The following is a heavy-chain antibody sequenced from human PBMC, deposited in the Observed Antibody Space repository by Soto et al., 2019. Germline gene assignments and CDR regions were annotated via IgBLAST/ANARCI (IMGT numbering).Heavy chain of an antibody. CDR3: ASRDILTGAPLDYGMDV. V-gene: IGHV1-18*01. D-gene: IGHD3-9*01. CDR2: INTYNGNT. J-gene: IGHJ6*02. Sequence: ASVKVSCKASGYTFTTYAISWVRQAPGQGLEWMGWINTYNGNTKYSQNLQGRVTITTDTSASTAYMELSSLRSEDTAVYFCASRDILTGAPLDYGMDVWGQGTTVTVSS. CDR1: GYTFTTYA.